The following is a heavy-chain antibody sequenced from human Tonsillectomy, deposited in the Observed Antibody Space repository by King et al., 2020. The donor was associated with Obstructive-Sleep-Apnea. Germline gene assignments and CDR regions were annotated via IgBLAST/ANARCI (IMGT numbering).Heavy chain of an antibody. CDR3: ARRKWAWFFDI. D-gene: IGHD2-8*01. CDR1: GYSFTTYW. V-gene: IGHV5-51*01. J-gene: IGHJ2*01. CDR2: IYPGDFDT. Sequence: QLVQSGAEVKKPGESLKISCKVSGYSFTTYWIGWVRQMPGKGLEWMGIIYPGDFDTRYSPSFQGQVTISADKSISTAYLQWSSLKASDNAIYYCARRKWAWFFDIWGRGTLVTVSS.